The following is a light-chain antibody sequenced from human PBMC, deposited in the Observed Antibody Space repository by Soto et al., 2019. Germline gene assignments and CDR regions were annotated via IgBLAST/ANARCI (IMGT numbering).Light chain of an antibody. Sequence: QCALTQPPSVSAAPGRKVTISSSGSSSNIGNNYVSWYQHLPGTAPKLLIYDNNKRPSGIPDRFSGSKSGTSATLGITGLQTGDEADYYCGTWDSSLSAYVFGTGTKVTVL. J-gene: IGLJ1*01. CDR1: SSNIGNNY. CDR3: GTWDSSLSAYV. CDR2: DNN. V-gene: IGLV1-51*01.